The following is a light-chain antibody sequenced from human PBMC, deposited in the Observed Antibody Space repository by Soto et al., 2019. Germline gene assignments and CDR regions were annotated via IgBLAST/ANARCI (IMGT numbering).Light chain of an antibody. CDR2: DVT. CDR3: TSYTSTSTYV. J-gene: IGLJ1*01. V-gene: IGLV2-14*01. CDR1: SSDVGAYNY. Sequence: QSALTQPASVSGPPVQSITISCTGTSSDVGAYNYVSWYQHHPGKAPRLVIYDVTNRPSGISDRFSGSKSGNTASLTISGLLAEDEADYYCTSYTSTSTYVFGPGTKLTVL.